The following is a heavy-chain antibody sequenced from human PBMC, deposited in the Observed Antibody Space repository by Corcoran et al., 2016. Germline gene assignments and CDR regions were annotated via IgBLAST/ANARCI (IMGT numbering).Heavy chain of an antibody. Sequence: EVQLVESGGVLVQPGGSLRLSCATTGFIFNDYCMTWVRQAPGKGLEWVANINRAGTEKNYVDSVKGRFSISRDNAKNSLYLQMSSLRAEDTAIYYWARGIGQLWPPWGQGTLVTVSS. D-gene: IGHD6-6*01. CDR3: ARGIGQLWPP. J-gene: IGHJ5*02. CDR1: GFIFNDYC. CDR2: INRAGTEK. V-gene: IGHV3-7*03.